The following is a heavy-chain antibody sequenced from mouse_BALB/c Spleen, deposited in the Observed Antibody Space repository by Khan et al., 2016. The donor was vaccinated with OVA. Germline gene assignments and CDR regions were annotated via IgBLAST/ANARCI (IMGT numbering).Heavy chain of an antibody. CDR2: IFPGNDDA. V-gene: IGHV1-80*01. J-gene: IGHJ3*01. Sequence: QVQLQQSGAELVRPGSSVKISCKASGYTFSSSWMNWVKQRPGQGLEWIGQIFPGNDDADYNGKFKGKATLTADKSSRTAYMQLTSLTSEDSAVYFCARYFGSRLAYWGQGTLVTVSA. CDR1: GYTFSSSW. D-gene: IGHD1-1*01. CDR3: ARYFGSRLAY.